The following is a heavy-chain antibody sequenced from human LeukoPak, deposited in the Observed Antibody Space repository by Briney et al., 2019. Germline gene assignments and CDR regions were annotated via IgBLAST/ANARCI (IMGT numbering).Heavy chain of an antibody. J-gene: IGHJ4*02. Sequence: ASVKVSCKASGYTFTGYYMHWVRQAPGQGLKWMGWINPNSGGTNYAQKFQGRVTITRNTSISTAYMELSSLRSEDTAVYYCARVGFRYVGGSDYWGQGTLVTVSS. CDR3: ARVGFRYVGGSDY. CDR1: GYTFTGYY. CDR2: INPNSGGT. D-gene: IGHD3-9*01. V-gene: IGHV1-2*02.